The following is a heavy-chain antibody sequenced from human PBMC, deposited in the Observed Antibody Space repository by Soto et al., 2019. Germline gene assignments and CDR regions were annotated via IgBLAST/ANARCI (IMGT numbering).Heavy chain of an antibody. Sequence: ASVKVSCKASGYTFTSYDINWVRQATGQGLEWMGWMNPNSGNTGYAQKFQGRVTMTRNTSISTAYMELSSLRSEDTAVYYCAREGSSGWYPWGYHYYYMDVWGKGTTVTV. CDR1: GYTFTSYD. CDR3: AREGSSGWYPWGYHYYYMDV. J-gene: IGHJ6*03. V-gene: IGHV1-8*01. D-gene: IGHD6-19*01. CDR2: MNPNSGNT.